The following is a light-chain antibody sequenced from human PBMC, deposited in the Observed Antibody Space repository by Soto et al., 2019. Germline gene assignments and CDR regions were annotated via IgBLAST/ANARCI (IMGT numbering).Light chain of an antibody. V-gene: IGKV1-27*01. J-gene: IGKJ2*01. CDR1: QAISNY. CDR3: QNHNGAPYT. Sequence: DIQMTQSPSSLSASVGDRVTITCRASQAISNYLAWYQQKPGKGPKLLIYAASTLQSGVPSRFSGSGSGAEFTLTISSLQPEDGASYYCQNHNGAPYTFGEGTKLEIK. CDR2: AAS.